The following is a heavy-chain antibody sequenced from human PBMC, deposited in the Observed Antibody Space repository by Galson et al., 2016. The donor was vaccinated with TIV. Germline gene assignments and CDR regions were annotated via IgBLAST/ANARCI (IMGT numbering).Heavy chain of an antibody. CDR2: ISSSSDYR. CDR1: GFIFRRYS. J-gene: IGHJ3*02. D-gene: IGHD3-22*01. Sequence: SLRLSCAASGFIFRRYSMNWVRQAPGKGLEWVSTISSSSDYRFYADSVKGRFTISRDNARNSLHLQINSLRVEDTAVYYCARARDYYDSSSYSPYSFDMWGQWTMVTVSS. V-gene: IGHV3-21*01. CDR3: ARARDYYDSSSYSPYSFDM.